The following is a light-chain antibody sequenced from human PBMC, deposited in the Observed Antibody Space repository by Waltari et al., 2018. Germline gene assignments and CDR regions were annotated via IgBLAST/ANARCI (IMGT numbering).Light chain of an antibody. CDR3: CSYTDSGL. CDR2: EGS. Sequence: QAALPQPRAVSGSPGQSVTISCTATRRDIGAYTYFSWYQQNPGTAPKLMIFEGSKRPSGVSDRFSGSKSGNTASLTISGLQPEDEADYYCCSYTDSGLFGGGTRLTVL. CDR1: RRDIGAYTY. V-gene: IGLV2-11*01. J-gene: IGLJ2*01.